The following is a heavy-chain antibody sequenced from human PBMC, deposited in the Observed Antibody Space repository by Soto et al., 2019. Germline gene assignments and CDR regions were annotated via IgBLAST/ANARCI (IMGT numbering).Heavy chain of an antibody. D-gene: IGHD3-3*01. J-gene: IGHJ4*02. Sequence: SETMSLAITESLRSRTSCTFYWSWVRQPPGKGLELIGYVYHTGDTKYNPSLQSRVTISLDTSKNQFSLKLKSVTAADTDIYHCAREITIWGQGALVIVSS. CDR2: VYHTGDT. CDR1: LRSRTSCTFY. CDR3: AREITI. V-gene: IGHV4-61*01.